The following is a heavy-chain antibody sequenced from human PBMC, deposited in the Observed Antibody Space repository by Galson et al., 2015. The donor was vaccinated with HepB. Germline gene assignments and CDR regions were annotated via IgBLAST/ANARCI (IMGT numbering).Heavy chain of an antibody. CDR1: GYTFTSYG. CDR2: ISAYNGNT. Sequence: QSGAEVKKPGASVKVSCKASGYTFTSYGISWVRQAPGQGLEWMGWISAYNGNTNYAQKLQGRVTMTTDTSTSTAYMELRSLRSDDTAVYYCARDSHRGYSPWYFDLWGRGTLVTVSS. CDR3: ARDSHRGYSPWYFDL. D-gene: IGHD5-18*01. V-gene: IGHV1-18*01. J-gene: IGHJ2*01.